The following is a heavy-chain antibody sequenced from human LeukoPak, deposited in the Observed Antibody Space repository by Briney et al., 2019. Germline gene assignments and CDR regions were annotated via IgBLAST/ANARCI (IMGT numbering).Heavy chain of an antibody. J-gene: IGHJ4*02. D-gene: IGHD3-9*01. V-gene: IGHV3-48*04. CDR2: VDGINTI. CDR3: ARDRIVMDVLRYFDWLSNMDY. CDR1: GFNFNIYS. Sequence: GGSLRLSCAASGFNFNIYSMNWVRQAPGKGLEWISYVDGINTIYYAESVKGRFTISRDNAKNSLYLQMNSLRAEDTALYYCARDRIVMDVLRYFDWLSNMDYWGQGTLVTVSS.